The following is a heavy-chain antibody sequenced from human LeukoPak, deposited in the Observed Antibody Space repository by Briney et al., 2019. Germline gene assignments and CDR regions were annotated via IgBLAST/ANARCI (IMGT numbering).Heavy chain of an antibody. CDR2: ISSSTSYI. D-gene: IGHD2-21*02. CDR3: ARWTAYCGGDCYSAADAFDV. Sequence: GGSLRLSCAASGFMFSTYSMNWVRQAPGKGLEWVSSISSSTSYIYYADSLKGRFTISRDNAENSLYLQMNSLRAEDTAVYYCARWTAYCGGDCYSAADAFDVWGQGTMVTVSS. V-gene: IGHV3-21*01. CDR1: GFMFSTYS. J-gene: IGHJ3*01.